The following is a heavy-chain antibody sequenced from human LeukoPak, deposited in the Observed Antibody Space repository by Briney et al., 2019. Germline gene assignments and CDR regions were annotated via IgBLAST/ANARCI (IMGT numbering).Heavy chain of an antibody. Sequence: GASVKVSCKASGYTLTSYGINWMRQAPGQGLEWMGWISTQSGNTNYAQKVQGRLTLTTDRSTNTAYMELRSLRSGDTAVYYCARGAYGDKWGQGTMVTVSS. D-gene: IGHD4-17*01. CDR2: ISTQSGNT. CDR1: GYTLTSYG. CDR3: ARGAYGDK. V-gene: IGHV1-18*01. J-gene: IGHJ4*02.